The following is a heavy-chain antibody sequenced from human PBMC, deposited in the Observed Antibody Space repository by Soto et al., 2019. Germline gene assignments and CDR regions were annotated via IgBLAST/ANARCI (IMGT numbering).Heavy chain of an antibody. CDR2: IYGNIADI. V-gene: IGHV1-2*06. D-gene: IGHD2-15*01. CDR3: ARELQRGLDV. Sequence: QVQLVQSGAEVKNPGASVKVSCKASGYTLTGYFMHWVRQAPGQGPEWMGRIYGNIADIIYAQRFQGRVTMTADTSINTAYMELSGLSSDDTAVYYCARELQRGLDVWGQGTTVTVSS. J-gene: IGHJ6*02. CDR1: GYTLTGYF.